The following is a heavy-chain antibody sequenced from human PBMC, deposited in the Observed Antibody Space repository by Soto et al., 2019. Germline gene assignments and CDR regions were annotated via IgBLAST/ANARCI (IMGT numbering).Heavy chain of an antibody. D-gene: IGHD5-18*01. CDR1: GYTFTNYY. Sequence: GASVKVSCKASGYTFTNYYMHWLRQAPAQGLEWMGIINPSGGSTSYAQKFQGRVTMTRDTSTSTVYMELSSLRSEDTAVYYCARGRYSYAVFDYWARGTLVTVSS. CDR2: INPSGGST. V-gene: IGHV1-46*01. J-gene: IGHJ4*02. CDR3: ARGRYSYAVFDY.